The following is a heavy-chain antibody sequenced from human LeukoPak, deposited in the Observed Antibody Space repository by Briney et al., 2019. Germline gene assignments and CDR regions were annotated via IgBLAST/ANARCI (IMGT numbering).Heavy chain of an antibody. CDR3: AKDQAYYYDSSGYYYLDY. D-gene: IGHD3-22*01. CDR2: ISGSGGST. J-gene: IGHJ4*02. Sequence: QPGGSLRLSCAASGFTFSSYAMSWVRQAPGKGLEWVSAISGSGGSTYYADSVKGRFTISRDNSKNTLYLQMNSLRAEDTAVYYCAKDQAYYYDSSGYYYLDYWGQGTLVTVSS. V-gene: IGHV3-23*01. CDR1: GFTFSSYA.